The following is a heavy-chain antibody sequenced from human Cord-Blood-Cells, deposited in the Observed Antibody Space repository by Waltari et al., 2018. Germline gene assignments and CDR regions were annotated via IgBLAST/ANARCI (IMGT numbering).Heavy chain of an antibody. V-gene: IGHV3-53*01. CDR2: IYSGGST. Sequence: EVKLVESGGGLIQPGGSLRLSCAVSGFTVSSNYMSWVRQAPGKGLEVVSVIYSGGSTYYADYVKGRFTISRDNSKNTLYLQMISRRAEDTAVYYCARVDGDYTFDYWGQGTLVTVSS. D-gene: IGHD4-17*01. CDR3: ARVDGDYTFDY. CDR1: GFTVSSNY. J-gene: IGHJ4*02.